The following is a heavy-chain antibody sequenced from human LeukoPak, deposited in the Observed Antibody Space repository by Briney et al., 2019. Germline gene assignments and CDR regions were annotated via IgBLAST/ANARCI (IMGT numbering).Heavy chain of an antibody. V-gene: IGHV3-15*01. CDR2: IKGKTDGGTT. Sequence: TGGSLGLSCAASGFTFSNAWMSWVRQAPGKGLEWVGRIKGKTDGGTTDYAAPVKGRFTISRDDSKNTLYLQMNSLKTEDTAVYYCTTTTVTTDYWGQGTLVTVSS. J-gene: IGHJ4*02. D-gene: IGHD4-17*01. CDR3: TTTTVTTDY. CDR1: GFTFSNAW.